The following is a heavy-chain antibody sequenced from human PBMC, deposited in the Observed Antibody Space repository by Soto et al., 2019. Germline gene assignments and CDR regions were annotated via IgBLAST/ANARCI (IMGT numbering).Heavy chain of an antibody. D-gene: IGHD6-19*01. V-gene: IGHV3-7*04. Sequence: EVQLVESGGGLVQPGGSLRLSCAASGFTFSSYWMSWVSKAPGKGLEWVANIKQDGSEKYYVDSVKGRFTISRDNAKNSLYLQMNSLRAEDTAVYYCARDWGSGCGYFDLWGRGTLVTVSS. J-gene: IGHJ2*01. CDR1: GFTFSSYW. CDR2: IKQDGSEK. CDR3: ARDWGSGCGYFDL.